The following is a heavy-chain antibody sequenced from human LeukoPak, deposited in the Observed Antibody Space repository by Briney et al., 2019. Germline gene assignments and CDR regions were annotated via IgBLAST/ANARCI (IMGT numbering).Heavy chain of an antibody. CDR3: ARTLIAVAGPSFDY. CDR2: TYYRSKWYN. CDR1: GDSVSSNSAA. V-gene: IGHV6-1*01. J-gene: IGHJ4*02. D-gene: IGHD6-19*01. Sequence: SQTLSLTCAISGDSVSSNSAAWNWIRQSPSRDLVWLGRTYYRSKWYNDYAVSVKSRITINPDTSKNQFSLQLNSVTPEDTAVYYCARTLIAVAGPSFDYWGQGTLVTVSS.